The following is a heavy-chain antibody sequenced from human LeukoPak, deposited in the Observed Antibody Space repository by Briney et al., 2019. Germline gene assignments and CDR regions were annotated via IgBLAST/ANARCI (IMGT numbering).Heavy chain of an antibody. CDR1: EFTFSSYD. J-gene: IGHJ5*02. Sequence: GGSLRLSCAASEFTFSSYDMHWVRQVTGKGLEWVSTIDTAGNTWYPDSVKGRFTISRENAKNSLNLQMNSLRVGDTAVYYCARAKMPGIQAAGRVNYFDPWGQGTLVTVSS. CDR2: IDTAGNT. CDR3: ARAKMPGIQAAGRVNYFDP. D-gene: IGHD6-13*01. V-gene: IGHV3-13*01.